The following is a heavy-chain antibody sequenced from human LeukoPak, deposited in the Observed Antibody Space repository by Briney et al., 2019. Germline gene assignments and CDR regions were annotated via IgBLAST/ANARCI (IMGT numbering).Heavy chain of an antibody. V-gene: IGHV3-23*01. D-gene: IGHD2-8*02. J-gene: IGHJ4*02. CDR2: IFPSGGEI. Sequence: PGGSLRLSCAASGFTFSSSAMSWVRQPPGKGLEWVSSIFPSGGEIHYADSVRGRFTISRDNSKSTLSLQMNSLRAEDTAICYCATYRQVLLPFESWGQGTLVTVSS. CDR1: GFTFSSSA. CDR3: ATYRQVLLPFES.